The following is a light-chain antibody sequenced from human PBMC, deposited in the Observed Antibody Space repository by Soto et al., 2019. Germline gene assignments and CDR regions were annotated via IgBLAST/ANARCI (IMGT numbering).Light chain of an antibody. CDR1: HDIRSD. V-gene: IGKV1-6*01. J-gene: IGKJ3*01. CDR2: AAS. Sequence: AIPMTQSPSSLSASVGDRVTITCRASHDIRSDLGWYQQKPGKAPKLLIYAASSLHSGVPSRFSGSGSATDFTLTISSLQPEDFATYYCLQDYNYPFTFGPGTKVDI. CDR3: LQDYNYPFT.